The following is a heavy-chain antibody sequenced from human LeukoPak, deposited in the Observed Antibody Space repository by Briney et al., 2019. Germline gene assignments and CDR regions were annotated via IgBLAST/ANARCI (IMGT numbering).Heavy chain of an antibody. Sequence: SETLSLTCTVSGGSISSYYWSWIRQPAGKGLEWIGGIYTSGSTNYNPSLKSRVTMSVDTSKNQFSLKLSSVTAADTAVYYCAREAGLNYYDSHDAFDIWGQGTMVTVSS. V-gene: IGHV4-4*07. CDR3: AREAGLNYYDSHDAFDI. D-gene: IGHD3-22*01. CDR2: IYTSGST. CDR1: GGSISSYY. J-gene: IGHJ3*02.